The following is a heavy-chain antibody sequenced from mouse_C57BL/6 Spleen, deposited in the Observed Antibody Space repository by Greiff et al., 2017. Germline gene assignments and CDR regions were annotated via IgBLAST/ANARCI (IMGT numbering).Heavy chain of an antibody. V-gene: IGHV5-4*01. CDR3: ARGSGTTWYFDV. CDR2: ISDGGSYT. J-gene: IGHJ1*03. D-gene: IGHD1-3*01. CDR1: GFTFSSYA. Sequence: EVQVVESGGGLVKPGGSLKLSCAASGFTFSSYAMSWVRQTPEKRLVWVATISDGGSYTYYPDNVKGRFTISRDNAKNNLYLQMSHLKSEDTAMYYCARGSGTTWYFDVWGTGTTVTVSS.